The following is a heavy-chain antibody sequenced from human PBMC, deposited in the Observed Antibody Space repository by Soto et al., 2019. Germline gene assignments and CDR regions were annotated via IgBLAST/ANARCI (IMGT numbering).Heavy chain of an antibody. CDR3: ARHSKKPGDFDYYYGMDV. CDR2: IYYRGNT. Sequence: PSETLSLTCTVSGGSMSPYYWTWIRQPPGKGLEWIANIYYRGNTNYNPSFESRVTISIDTSKNQFSLKLNSMTAVDTALYYCARHSKKPGDFDYYYGMDVWGQGTTVTVSS. CDR1: GGSMSPYY. V-gene: IGHV4-59*08. D-gene: IGHD3-3*01. J-gene: IGHJ6*02.